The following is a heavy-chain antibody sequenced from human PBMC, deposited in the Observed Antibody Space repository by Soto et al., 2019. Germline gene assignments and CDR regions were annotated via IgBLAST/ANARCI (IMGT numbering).Heavy chain of an antibody. D-gene: IGHD6-19*01. CDR3: AKMGSVAGTVPYFDY. V-gene: IGHV3-23*01. Sequence: GGSLRLSCAASGFTFSSYAMSWVRQAPGKGLEWVSAISGSGGSTYYADSVKGRFTISRDNSKNTLYLQMNSLRAEDTAVYYCAKMGSVAGTVPYFDYWGQGTLVTVSS. J-gene: IGHJ4*02. CDR1: GFTFSSYA. CDR2: ISGSGGST.